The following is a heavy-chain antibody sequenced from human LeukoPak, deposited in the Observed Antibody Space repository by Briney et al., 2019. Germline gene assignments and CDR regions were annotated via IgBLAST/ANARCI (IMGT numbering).Heavy chain of an antibody. CDR2: IYYSGST. CDR1: GGSISSYY. Sequence: SETLSLTCTVSGGSISSYYWSWIRQPPGKGLEWLGYIYYSGSTNYNPSLKSRVTISVDTSKNQFSLKLSSVTAADTAVYYCARQDSSGWKYWYFDLWGRGTLVTVSS. J-gene: IGHJ2*01. V-gene: IGHV4-59*08. D-gene: IGHD6-19*01. CDR3: ARQDSSGWKYWYFDL.